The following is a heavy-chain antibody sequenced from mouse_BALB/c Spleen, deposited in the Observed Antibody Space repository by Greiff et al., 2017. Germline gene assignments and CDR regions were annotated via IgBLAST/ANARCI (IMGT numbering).Heavy chain of an antibody. CDR3: ARNYYGSSYRYFDV. CDR2: IWSGGST. J-gene: IGHJ1*01. CDR1: GFSLTSYG. Sequence: VKLQESGPGLVQPSQSLSITCTVSGFSLTSYGVHWVRQSPGKGLEWLGVIWSGGSTDYNAAFISRLSISKDNSKSQVFFKMNSLQANDTAIYYCARNYYGSSYRYFDVWGAGTTVTVSS. D-gene: IGHD1-1*01. V-gene: IGHV2-2*02.